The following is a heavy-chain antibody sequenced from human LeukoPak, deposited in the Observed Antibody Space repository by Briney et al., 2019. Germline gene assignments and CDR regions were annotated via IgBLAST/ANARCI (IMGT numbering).Heavy chain of an antibody. CDR2: ISGSGGST. J-gene: IGHJ4*02. V-gene: IGHV3-23*01. CDR3: AKAYYYDSSGPRLY. D-gene: IGHD3-22*01. Sequence: GGSLRLSCAASGFTFSSYGMSWVRQAPRKGLEWVSAISGSGGSTYYADSVKGRFTISRDNSKNTLYLQMNSLRDEDTAVYYWAKAYYYDSSGPRLYWGQGTLVTVSS. CDR1: GFTFSSYG.